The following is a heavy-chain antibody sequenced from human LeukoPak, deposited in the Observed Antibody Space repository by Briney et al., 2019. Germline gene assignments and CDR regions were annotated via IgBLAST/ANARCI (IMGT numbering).Heavy chain of an antibody. J-gene: IGHJ3*02. D-gene: IGHD4-17*01. CDR2: IYSGGST. CDR1: EFTVNSNY. CDR3: ASRTTVTDADCFDI. Sequence: PGGSLRLSCAASEFTVNSNYMIWVRQAPGKGLEWVSLIYSGGSTYNADSVKDRFTISRDNSKNTVYLQMNSLRAEDTAVYYCASRTTVTDADCFDIWGQGTMVTVTS. V-gene: IGHV3-66*01.